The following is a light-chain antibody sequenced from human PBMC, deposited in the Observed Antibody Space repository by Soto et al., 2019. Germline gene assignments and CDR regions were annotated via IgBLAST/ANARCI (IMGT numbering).Light chain of an antibody. CDR3: QQYNTWPPSTT. CDR2: HAS. J-gene: IGKJ5*01. CDR1: QTVSSH. V-gene: IGKV3D-15*01. Sequence: EIIMTQSPATLSLSPGERATLSCRASQTVSSHLAWYQQKNGQAPRLLIYHASIRATGIPARFSGSGSGTEFILTISRLQSEDFAIYYCQQYNTWPPSTTFGQGTRLEIK.